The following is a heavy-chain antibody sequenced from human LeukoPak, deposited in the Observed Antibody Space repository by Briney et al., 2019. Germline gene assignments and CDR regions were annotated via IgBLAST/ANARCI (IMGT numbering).Heavy chain of an antibody. V-gene: IGHV1-2*06. CDR3: ARDVSSTPNWEFDY. CDR1: GYTFTGYY. Sequence: ASVKVSCKASGYTFTGYYMHWVRQAPGQGLEWMGRINPNSGGTNYAQKFQGRVTMTRDMSISTAYVEVNWLISDDTAICYCARDVSSTPNWEFDYWGQGTTVTVSS. CDR2: INPNSGGT. J-gene: IGHJ4*02. D-gene: IGHD1-26*01.